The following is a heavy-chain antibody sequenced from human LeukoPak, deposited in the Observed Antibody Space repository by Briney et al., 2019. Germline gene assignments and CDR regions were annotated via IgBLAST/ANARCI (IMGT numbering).Heavy chain of an antibody. D-gene: IGHD5-18*01. CDR3: ARGWDTGYGYYGMDV. V-gene: IGHV4-59*01. J-gene: IGHJ6*02. CDR1: GGSISGYY. CDR2: IYDSGTT. Sequence: SETLSLTCTVPGGSISGYYLSWIRQSPEEGLEWIGYIYDSGTTNYNPSLKSRVLMSVDTSKTQVSLKVKSVTAADTAVYYCARGWDTGYGYYGMDVWGQGTTVTVSS.